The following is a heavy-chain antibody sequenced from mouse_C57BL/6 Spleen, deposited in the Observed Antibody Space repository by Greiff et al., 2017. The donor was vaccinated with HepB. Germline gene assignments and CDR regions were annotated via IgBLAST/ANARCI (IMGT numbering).Heavy chain of an antibody. Sequence: VQLQQPGAELVKPGASVKLSCKASGYTFTSYWMHGVKQRPGRGLEGIGRIDPNSGGTKYNEKFKGTATRTVDNPSSTAYMQLSSLTSEDSAVYYCARSNYGSSLGAMDYWGQGTSVTVSS. V-gene: IGHV1-72*01. J-gene: IGHJ4*01. CDR1: GYTFTSYW. D-gene: IGHD1-1*01. CDR2: IDPNSGGT. CDR3: ARSNYGSSLGAMDY.